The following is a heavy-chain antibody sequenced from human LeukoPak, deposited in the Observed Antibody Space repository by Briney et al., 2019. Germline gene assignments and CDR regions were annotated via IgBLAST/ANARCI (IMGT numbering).Heavy chain of an antibody. J-gene: IGHJ4*02. CDR1: GVSISSYY. CDR3: ARVGPGYGYDY. CDR2: IYTSGST. D-gene: IGHD5-18*01. Sequence: SETLSLTCTVAGVSISSYYWSWVRQPAGKGLEWVGRIYTSGSTNYNPSLKSRVTMSVDTSKNQFSLKLSSVTAADTAVYYCARVGPGYGYDYWGQGTLVTVSS. V-gene: IGHV4-4*07.